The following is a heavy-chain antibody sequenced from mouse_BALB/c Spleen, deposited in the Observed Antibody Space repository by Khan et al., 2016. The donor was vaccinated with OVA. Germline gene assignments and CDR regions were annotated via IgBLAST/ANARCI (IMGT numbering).Heavy chain of an antibody. Sequence: EVQLQESGPGLVKPSQSLSLTCTVTGYSITSDYAWNWNRQFPGNKLEWMGYISYSGSTSYNQSLKSRISITRDTSKNQFFLQLNSVTTEDTATYYCARSIMANWGQGTTLTVSS. CDR1: GYSITSDYA. CDR2: ISYSGST. V-gene: IGHV3-2*02. J-gene: IGHJ2*01. CDR3: ARSIMAN.